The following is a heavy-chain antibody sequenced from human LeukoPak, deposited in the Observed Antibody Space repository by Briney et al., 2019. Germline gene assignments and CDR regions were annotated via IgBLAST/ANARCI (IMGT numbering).Heavy chain of an antibody. D-gene: IGHD5-12*01. V-gene: IGHV3-21*01. CDR3: ARALGYSGYGYYYYYYGMDV. Sequence: SGGSLRLSCAEPRVSFSEYSMNWVRHTPRKRLEWVSSISSSRSYIYYADSVKGRFTISRDNDKNLLYLRMNSLRAEDTAVYYCARALGYSGYGYYYYYYGMDVWGQGTTVTVS. CDR1: RVSFSEYS. CDR2: ISSSRSYI. J-gene: IGHJ6*02.